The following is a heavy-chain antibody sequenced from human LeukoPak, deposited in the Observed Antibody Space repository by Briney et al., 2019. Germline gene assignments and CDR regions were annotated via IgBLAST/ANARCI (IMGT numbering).Heavy chain of an antibody. CDR1: IDSLSSHY. CDR2: INYSGST. J-gene: IGHJ4*02. V-gene: IGHV4-59*11. D-gene: IGHD2/OR15-2a*01. Sequence: SETLSLTCTVSIDSLSSHYWSWIRQPPGKGLEWIGYINYSGSTSCNPSLKSRVTISVDTSKNQFSLNLSSVTAADTAVYYCARNRGLDSWGQGTLVTVSS. CDR3: ARNRGLDS.